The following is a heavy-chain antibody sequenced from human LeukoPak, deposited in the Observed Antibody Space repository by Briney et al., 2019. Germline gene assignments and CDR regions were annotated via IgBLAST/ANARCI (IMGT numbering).Heavy chain of an antibody. D-gene: IGHD4-23*01. CDR3: ARGGTTVVYYYYYMDV. J-gene: IGHJ6*03. CDR2: IIPIFGTA. Sequence: SVKVSCKASGGTFSSYAISWVRQAPGQGLEWMGGIIPIFGTANYAQKFQGRVTITADKSTSTAYMELSSLRSEDTAVYYCARGGTTVVYYYYYMDVWGKGTTVTVSS. CDR1: GGTFSSYA. V-gene: IGHV1-69*06.